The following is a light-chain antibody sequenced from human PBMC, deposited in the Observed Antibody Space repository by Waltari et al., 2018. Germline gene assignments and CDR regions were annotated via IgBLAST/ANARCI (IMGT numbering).Light chain of an antibody. V-gene: IGKV1-39*01. CDR2: AAS. J-gene: IGKJ1*01. CDR1: QTIGSY. CDR3: QQSYLTWT. Sequence: IQMTQSPSVLSASAGDRIIITCRASQTIGSYLNWYQHKPGKAPKLLIHAASRLQTGVPSRFTGSGSGTDFTLTITSLQPEDFATYYCQQSYLTWTFGQGTKVDVK.